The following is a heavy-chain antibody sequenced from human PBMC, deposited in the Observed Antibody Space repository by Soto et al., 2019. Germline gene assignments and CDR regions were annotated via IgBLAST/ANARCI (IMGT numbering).Heavy chain of an antibody. CDR2: IWYDGSNK. V-gene: IGHV3-33*01. CDR1: GFTFSSYG. CDR3: ARALPRRLWFGEGDYYGMDV. Sequence: GGSLRLSCAASGFTFSSYGMHWVRQAPGKGLEWVAVIWYDGSNKYYADSVKGRFTISRDNSKNTLYLQMNSLRAEDTAVYYCARALPRRLWFGEGDYYGMDVWGQGTTVTVSS. J-gene: IGHJ6*02. D-gene: IGHD3-10*01.